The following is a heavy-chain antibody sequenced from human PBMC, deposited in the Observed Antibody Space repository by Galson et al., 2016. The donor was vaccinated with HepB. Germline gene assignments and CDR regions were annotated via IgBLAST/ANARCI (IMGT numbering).Heavy chain of an antibody. J-gene: IGHJ4*02. CDR3: AKDVSSGTYYDY. Sequence: SLRLSCAASGFTFSSCDMSWVRQAPGKGLEWVSAVSGSGGSTYYADSVKGRFTISRDNSKNTLNLQMNSLRVEDTAVYYCAKDVSSGTYYDYWGQGTLVTVSA. V-gene: IGHV3-23*01. CDR1: GFTFSSCD. CDR2: VSGSGGST. D-gene: IGHD1-26*01.